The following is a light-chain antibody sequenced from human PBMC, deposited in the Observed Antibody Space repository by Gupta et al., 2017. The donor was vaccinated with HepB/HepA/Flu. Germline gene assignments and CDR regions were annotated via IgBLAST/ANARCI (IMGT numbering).Light chain of an antibody. CDR2: NSS. V-gene: IGKV3-15*01. CDR3: QQYDDWPRT. CDR1: QSVRSN. J-gene: IGKJ1*01. Sequence: EILMTQSPATLSVSPGDRVILSCRASQSVRSNLVWYQQIPGLAPRLLIYNSSSRATGVPARFSGSGSGTEFTLAISSLQSEDFAVYWCQQYDDWPRTFGQGTKVEIK.